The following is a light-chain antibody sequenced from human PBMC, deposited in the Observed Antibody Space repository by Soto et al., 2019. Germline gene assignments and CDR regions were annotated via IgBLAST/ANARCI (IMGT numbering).Light chain of an antibody. CDR2: GAS. J-gene: IGKJ1*01. CDR1: QSVSNK. V-gene: IGKV3-15*01. CDR3: HQYDNWPT. Sequence: EIVMTQSPATLSVSPGDTAALSCRASQSVSNKLAWYQQKPGQAPRLLIYGASTRATGIPARFSGSGSRTEFTLTISSLQSEDFAVYYCHQYDNWPTFGQGTKVDIK.